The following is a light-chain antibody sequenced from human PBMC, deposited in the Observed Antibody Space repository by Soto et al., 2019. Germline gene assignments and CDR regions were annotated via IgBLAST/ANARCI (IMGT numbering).Light chain of an antibody. V-gene: IGLV2-8*01. J-gene: IGLJ1*01. CDR3: SSYAGSNNLV. CDR1: SSDVGGYNY. CDR2: EVS. Sequence: ALTQPPSASGSPGQSVTISCTGTSSDVGGYNYVSWYQQHPGKAPKLMIYEVSKRPSGVPDRFSGSKSGNTASLTVSGLQAEDEADYYCSSYAGSNNLVFGTGTKLTVL.